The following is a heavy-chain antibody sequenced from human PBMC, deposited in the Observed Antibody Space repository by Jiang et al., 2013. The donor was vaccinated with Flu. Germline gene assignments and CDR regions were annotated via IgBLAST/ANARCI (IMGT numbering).Heavy chain of an antibody. Sequence: KPSQTLSLTCTVSGGSISSGGYYWSWIRQHPGKGLEWIGYIYYSGSTYYNPSLKSRVTISVDTSKNQFSLKLSSVTAADTAVYYCARVEGVTVTRRGAFDIWGQGTMVTVSS. CDR1: GGSISSGGYY. CDR3: ARVEGVTVTRRGAFDI. J-gene: IGHJ3*02. V-gene: IGHV4-31*03. CDR2: IYYSGST. D-gene: IGHD4-17*01.